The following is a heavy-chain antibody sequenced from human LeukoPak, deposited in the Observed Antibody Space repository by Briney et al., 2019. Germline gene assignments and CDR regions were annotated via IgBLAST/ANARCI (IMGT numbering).Heavy chain of an antibody. CDR2: IYYSGST. J-gene: IGHJ3*02. Sequence: PSETLSLTCTVSGGSISSSSYYWGWIRQPPGKGLEWIGSIYYSGSTYYNPSLKSRVTISVDTSKNQFSLKLSSVTAVDTAVYYCARPVAVTTSLLWEMGAFDIWGQGTMVTVSS. CDR1: GGSISSSSYY. V-gene: IGHV4-39*07. D-gene: IGHD4-17*01. CDR3: ARPVAVTTSLLWEMGAFDI.